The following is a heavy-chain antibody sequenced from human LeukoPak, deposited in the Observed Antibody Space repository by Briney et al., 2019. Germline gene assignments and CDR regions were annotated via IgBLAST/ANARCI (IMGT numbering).Heavy chain of an antibody. Sequence: GGSLRLSCAASGFTFSRYWMSWVRQVPRKGLEWVANIKQDGSEKYYVDSVKGRFTISRDNAKNSLYLQMNSLRAEDTAVYYCARDKGDYDTSGSLFVFGGQGTLVTVSS. CDR1: GFTFSRYW. V-gene: IGHV3-7*03. CDR3: ARDKGDYDTSGSLFVF. J-gene: IGHJ4*02. D-gene: IGHD3-22*01. CDR2: IKQDGSEK.